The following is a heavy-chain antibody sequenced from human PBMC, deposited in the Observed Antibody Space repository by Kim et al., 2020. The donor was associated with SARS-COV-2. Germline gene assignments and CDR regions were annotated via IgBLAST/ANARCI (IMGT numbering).Heavy chain of an antibody. CDR3: ARHRSVRTWFDP. Sequence: SETLSLTCTVSGGSISSSSYYWGWIRQPPGKGLEWIGSIYYSGSTYYNPSLKSRVTISVDTSKNQFSLKLSSVTAADTAVYYCARHRSVRTWFDPWGQGTLVTVSS. CDR2: IYYSGST. CDR1: GGSISSSSYY. J-gene: IGHJ5*02. V-gene: IGHV4-39*01.